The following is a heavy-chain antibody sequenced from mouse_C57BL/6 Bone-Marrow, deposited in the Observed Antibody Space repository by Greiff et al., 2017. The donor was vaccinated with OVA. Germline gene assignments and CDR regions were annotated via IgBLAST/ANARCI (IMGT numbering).Heavy chain of an antibody. V-gene: IGHV5-4*03. CDR3: ARRGYGKPYAMDY. D-gene: IGHD2-1*01. CDR1: GFTFSSYA. CDR2: ISDGGSYT. J-gene: IGHJ4*01. Sequence: EVMLVESGGGLVKPGGSLKLSCAASGFTFSSYAMSWVRQTPEKRLEWVATISDGGSYTYYPDNVKGRFTISRDNAKNNLYLQMSHLKSEDTAMYYCARRGYGKPYAMDYWGQGTSVTVSS.